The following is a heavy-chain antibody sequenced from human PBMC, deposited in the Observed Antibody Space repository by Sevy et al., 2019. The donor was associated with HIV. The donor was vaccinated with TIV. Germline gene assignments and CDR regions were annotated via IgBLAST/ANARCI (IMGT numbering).Heavy chain of an antibody. Sequence: GGSLRLSCAASGFTVSSNYMSWVRQAPGKGLEWVSVIYSGGSTYYADSVKGRFTISRDNSKNTLYLQMNSLRAEDTAVYYCANMPSYDFWSGYLSNWFDPWGQGTLVTVSS. CDR3: ANMPSYDFWSGYLSNWFDP. J-gene: IGHJ5*02. V-gene: IGHV3-53*01. CDR2: IYSGGST. CDR1: GFTVSSNY. D-gene: IGHD3-3*01.